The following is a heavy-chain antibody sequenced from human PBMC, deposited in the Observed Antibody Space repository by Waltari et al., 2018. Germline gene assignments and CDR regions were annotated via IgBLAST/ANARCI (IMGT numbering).Heavy chain of an antibody. CDR2: IRGTKTHR. D-gene: IGHD3-3*01. Sequence: EVQLIESGGALVKPGGSLRLSCAASGFKFSDYSLSWVRQAPGKGLERVSYIRGTKTHRKDTDSVKGRFTVSRDNAKNSLYLQMDSLGAEDTAVYYCARLFWGDYSALDYWGQGTLVTVSS. CDR3: ARLFWGDYSALDY. J-gene: IGHJ4*02. V-gene: IGHV3-21*02. CDR1: GFKFSDYS.